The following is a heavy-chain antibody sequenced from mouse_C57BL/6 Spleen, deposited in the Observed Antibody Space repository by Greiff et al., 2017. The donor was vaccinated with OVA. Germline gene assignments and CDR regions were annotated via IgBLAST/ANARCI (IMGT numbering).Heavy chain of an antibody. CDR3: ARRGAQAYYYAMDY. CDR1: GYTFTSYN. Sequence: QVQLQQSGAELVRPGASVKMSCKASGYTFTSYNMHWVKQTPRQGLEWIGAIYPGNGDTSYNQKFKGTATLTVDKSSSTAYMQLISLTSEDSAVYFCARRGAQAYYYAMDYWGQGTSVTVSS. V-gene: IGHV1-12*01. CDR2: IYPGNGDT. J-gene: IGHJ4*01. D-gene: IGHD3-2*02.